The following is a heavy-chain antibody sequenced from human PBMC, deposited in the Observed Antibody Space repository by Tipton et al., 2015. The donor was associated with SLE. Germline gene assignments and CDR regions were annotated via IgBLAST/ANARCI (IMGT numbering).Heavy chain of an antibody. CDR2: IYYSGST. J-gene: IGHJ4*02. V-gene: IGHV4-39*07. D-gene: IGHD3-22*01. Sequence: LRLSCTVSGGSISSSSYYWGWIRQPPGKGLEWIGSIYYSGSTYYNPSLKSRVTISVDTSKNQFSLKLSSVTAADTAVYYCAGETYYYDSSGGSHWGQGTLVTVSS. CDR1: GGSISSSSYY. CDR3: AGETYYYDSSGGSH.